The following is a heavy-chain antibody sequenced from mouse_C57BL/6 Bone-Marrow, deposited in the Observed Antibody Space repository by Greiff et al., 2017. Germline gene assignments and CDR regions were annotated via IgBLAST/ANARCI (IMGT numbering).Heavy chain of an antibody. V-gene: IGHV1-19*01. CDR1: GYTFTDYY. CDR2: INPYNGGT. D-gene: IGHD3-1*01. J-gene: IGHJ3*01. CDR3: ASGRPKGFAY. Sequence: VQLQQSGPVLVKPGASVKMSCTASGYTFTDYYMNWVKQSPGKSLEWIGVINPYNGGTSYNQKFKGKATLTVDKSSSTAYMELNSLTSEDSAVYYCASGRPKGFAYWGQGTLVTVSA.